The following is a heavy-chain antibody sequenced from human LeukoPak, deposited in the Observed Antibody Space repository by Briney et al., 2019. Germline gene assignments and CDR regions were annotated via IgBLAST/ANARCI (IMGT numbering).Heavy chain of an antibody. CDR2: IYITGST. CDR1: GGSISSYY. CDR3: ARVRIGETSYDASDV. V-gene: IGHV4-59*13. J-gene: IGHJ3*01. Sequence: KSSETLSLTCTVSGGSISSYYWTWIRQPPGKGLEWMGDIYITGSTNYNPYLKRRVTMSVDTSKNQFSLRLSSVTAADTAVYYCARVRIGETSYDASDVWGLGTMVTVSS. D-gene: IGHD1-26*01.